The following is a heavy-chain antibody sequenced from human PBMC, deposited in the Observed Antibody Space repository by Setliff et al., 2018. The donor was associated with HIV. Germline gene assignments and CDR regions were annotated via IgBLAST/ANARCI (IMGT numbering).Heavy chain of an antibody. Sequence: SETLSLTCAVYGGSFSGFYWNWIRQAPGKGLEWSGEINHSRRTKYNPSLKSRVTISVDTSKNQFSLKLSSVTAADTAFYYCARGFSGDYLFTGYLDVWGKGTTVTVSS. CDR2: INHSRRT. CDR1: GGSFSGFY. D-gene: IGHD3-22*01. V-gene: IGHV4-34*01. J-gene: IGHJ6*03. CDR3: ARGFSGDYLFTGYLDV.